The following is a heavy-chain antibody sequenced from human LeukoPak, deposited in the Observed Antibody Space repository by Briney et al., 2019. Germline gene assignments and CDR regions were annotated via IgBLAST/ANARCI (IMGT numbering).Heavy chain of an antibody. V-gene: IGHV1-69*05. CDR1: GGTFSSYA. CDR3: ARAYCGGECYSVHFDY. D-gene: IGHD2-21*01. CDR2: IIPIFGTA. Sequence: SVKVSCKASGGTFSSYAISWVRQAPGQGLEWMGGIIPIFGTANYAQKFQGRVTITTDESTSTAYMELSSLRSEDTAVYYCARAYCGGECYSVHFDYWGQGTLVTVSS. J-gene: IGHJ4*02.